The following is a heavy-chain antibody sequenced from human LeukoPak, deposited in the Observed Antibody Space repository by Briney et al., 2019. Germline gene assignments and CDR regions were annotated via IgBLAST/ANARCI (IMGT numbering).Heavy chain of an antibody. D-gene: IGHD3-10*01. Sequence: PGGSLRLSCAASGFTFSSYWMSWVRQAPGKGLEWVANIKQDGSESYYVDSVKGRFTISRDNAKNSLYLQMNSLRAEDTAVYYCASGTYYYGSGSYYTPPFDYWGQGTLVTVSS. J-gene: IGHJ4*02. CDR2: IKQDGSES. CDR3: ASGTYYYGSGSYYTPPFDY. V-gene: IGHV3-7*03. CDR1: GFTFSSYW.